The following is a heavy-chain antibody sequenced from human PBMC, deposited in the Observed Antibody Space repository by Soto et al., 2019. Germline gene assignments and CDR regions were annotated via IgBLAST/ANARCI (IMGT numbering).Heavy chain of an antibody. D-gene: IGHD2-15*01. CDR3: ASSGGSCYSGGACAFDI. V-gene: IGHV1-69*01. CDR2: IIPIFGTA. CDR1: GGTFSSYA. Sequence: QVQLVQSGAEVKKPGSSVKVSCKASGGTFSSYAISWVRQAPGQGLEWMGGIIPIFGTANYAQKFQGRVTITADESTSTAYMELSSLRSEDTAVYYCASSGGSCYSGGACAFDIWGQGTMVTVSS. J-gene: IGHJ3*02.